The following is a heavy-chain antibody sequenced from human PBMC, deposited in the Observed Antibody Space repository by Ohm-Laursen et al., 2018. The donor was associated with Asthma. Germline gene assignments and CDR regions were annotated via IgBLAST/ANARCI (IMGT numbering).Heavy chain of an antibody. V-gene: IGHV3-33*01. CDR1: GFTFSSYG. J-gene: IGHJ3*02. Sequence: SLRLSCTASGFTFSSYGMHWVRQAPGKGLEWVAVIWYDGSNKYYADSVKGRFTISRDNSKNTLYLQMNSLRAEDTAVYYCARPSSSGWYPGAFDIWGQGTMVTVSS. D-gene: IGHD6-19*01. CDR3: ARPSSSGWYPGAFDI. CDR2: IWYDGSNK.